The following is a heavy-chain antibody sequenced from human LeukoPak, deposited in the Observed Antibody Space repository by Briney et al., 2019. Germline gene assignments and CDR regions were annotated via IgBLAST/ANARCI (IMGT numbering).Heavy chain of an antibody. CDR2: IIPIFGTA. CDR1: GGTFSSYA. D-gene: IGHD3-22*01. V-gene: IGHV1-69*05. J-gene: IGHJ4*02. Sequence: SVKVSCKASGGTFSSYAISWVRQAPGQGLEWMGRIIPIFGTANYARKFQGRVTITTDESTSTAYMELSSLRSEDTAVYYCARGGYYDSSGLDYWGQGTLVTVSS. CDR3: ARGGYYDSSGLDY.